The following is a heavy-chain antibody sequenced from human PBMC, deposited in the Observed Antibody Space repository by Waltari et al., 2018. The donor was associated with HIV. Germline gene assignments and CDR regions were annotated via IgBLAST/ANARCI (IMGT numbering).Heavy chain of an antibody. CDR3: VRGRTVVITMHYFDS. CDR1: GFSFSEYG. J-gene: IGHJ4*02. D-gene: IGHD3-22*01. CDR2: ISGSSYTI. Sequence: EVQLVESGGGLVQPEGSLRLSCVGSGFSFSEYGMRWVRQTPGNGMEWISYISGSSYTIYYADSVKCRFIVSRDNANDSLFLHMTSLSDGDTAVYYCVRGRTVVITMHYFDSWGQGTLVTVSS. V-gene: IGHV3-48*02.